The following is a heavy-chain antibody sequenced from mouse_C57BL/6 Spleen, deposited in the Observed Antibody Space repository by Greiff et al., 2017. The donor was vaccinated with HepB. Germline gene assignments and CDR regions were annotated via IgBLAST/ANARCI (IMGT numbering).Heavy chain of an antibody. J-gene: IGHJ4*01. Sequence: EVKVEESGGGLVQPGGSLKLSCAASGFTFSDYYMYWVRQTPEKRLEWVAYISNGGGSTYYPDTVKGRFTISRDNAKNTLYLQMSRLKSEDTAMYYCARHRPYYAMDYWGQGTSVTVSS. CDR3: ARHRPYYAMDY. V-gene: IGHV5-12*01. CDR1: GFTFSDYY. CDR2: ISNGGGST.